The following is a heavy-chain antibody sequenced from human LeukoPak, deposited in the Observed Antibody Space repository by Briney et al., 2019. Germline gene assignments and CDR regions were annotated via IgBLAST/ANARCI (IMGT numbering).Heavy chain of an antibody. CDR2: INLSGST. V-gene: IGHV4-34*01. J-gene: IGHJ4*02. D-gene: IGHD5-18*01. CDR1: GGSFSDDY. CDR3: ARGRIQLPRVPKGERKQKLGYFDY. Sequence: SETLSLTCAVYGGSFSDDYWCWIRYPPRKGREWIAEINLSGSTNYNPSLKSRVTISVDTSKNQFSLKLSSVTAADTAVYYCARGRIQLPRVPKGERKQKLGYFDYWGQGTLVTVSS.